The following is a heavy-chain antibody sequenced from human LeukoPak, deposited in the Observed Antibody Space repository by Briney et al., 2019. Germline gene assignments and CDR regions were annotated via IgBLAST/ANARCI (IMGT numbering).Heavy chain of an antibody. CDR1: GFTFSSYG. Sequence: GGSLRLSCAASGFTFSSYGMHWVRQAPGKGLEWVAVISYDGSNKYYADSVKGRFTISRDNSKNTLYLQMNSLRAEDTAVYYCAKGQDTAMVTAFDYWGQGTLVTVSS. V-gene: IGHV3-30*18. J-gene: IGHJ4*02. D-gene: IGHD5-18*01. CDR2: ISYDGSNK. CDR3: AKGQDTAMVTAFDY.